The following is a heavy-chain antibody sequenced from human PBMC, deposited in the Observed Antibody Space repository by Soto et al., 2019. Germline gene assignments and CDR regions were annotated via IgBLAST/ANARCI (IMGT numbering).Heavy chain of an antibody. CDR1: GGTFSTSS. V-gene: IGHV1-69*01. CDR2: IIPIFSKT. CDR3: ARDVVRSTGGDS. Sequence: QVQLVQSGAEVKETGTSVKVSCKSSGGTFSTSSFVWVRQGPGQGLEWMGGIIPIFSKTNVAQKFQGRITFTADESTRTAYMELSSLRSEDTAMYYCARDVVRSTGGDSWGQGTLVTVSS. J-gene: IGHJ4*02. D-gene: IGHD3-10*01.